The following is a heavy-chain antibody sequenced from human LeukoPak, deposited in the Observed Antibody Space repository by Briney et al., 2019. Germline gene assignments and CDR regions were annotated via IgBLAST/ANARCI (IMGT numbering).Heavy chain of an antibody. D-gene: IGHD3-22*01. V-gene: IGHV1-3*01. CDR2: INAGNGNT. CDR3: ARVPLYDRNDYYYPH. Sequence: GASVKVSCKASGYTFTNYGFSWVRQAPGQGLEWMAWINAGNGNTKYSQKFQGRVTITRDTSASTAYMELSSLRSEDTAVYYCARVPLYDRNDYYYPHWGQGTVVTVSS. CDR1: GYTFTNYG. J-gene: IGHJ1*01.